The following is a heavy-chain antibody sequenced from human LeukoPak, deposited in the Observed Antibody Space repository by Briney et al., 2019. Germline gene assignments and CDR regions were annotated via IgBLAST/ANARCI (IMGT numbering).Heavy chain of an antibody. CDR3: AKGGYGSGSYYSYFDY. J-gene: IGHJ4*02. V-gene: IGHV3-43*01. CDR2: ISWDGSST. CDR1: GFTFDDYT. Sequence: GGSLRLSCAASGFTFDDYTMHWVRQAPGKGLEWVSLISWDGSSTYYADSVKGRFTISRDNSKNSLYLQMNSLRTEDTALYYCAKGGYGSGSYYSYFDYWGQGTLVTVSS. D-gene: IGHD3-10*01.